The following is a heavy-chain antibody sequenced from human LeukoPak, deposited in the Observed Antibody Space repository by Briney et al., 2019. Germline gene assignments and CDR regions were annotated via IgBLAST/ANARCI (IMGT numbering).Heavy chain of an antibody. D-gene: IGHD2-15*01. J-gene: IGHJ3*02. V-gene: IGHV1-46*01. CDR1: GYTFTIYY. CDR2: INPSGGST. CDR3: AREGYSSGPHGAFDI. Sequence: GASVTVSFTSSGYTFTIYYMHWVRQAPGQGLEWMGIINPSGGSTSYAQKFQGRVTMTRDTSTSTVYMGLSSLRSEDTAVYYCAREGYSSGPHGAFDIWGQGTMVTVSS.